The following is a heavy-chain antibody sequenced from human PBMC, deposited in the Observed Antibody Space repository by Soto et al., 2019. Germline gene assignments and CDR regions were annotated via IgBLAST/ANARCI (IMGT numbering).Heavy chain of an antibody. Sequence: QVQLVQSGAEVKNHGSSVKVSCKTSGGTFSNDAISWVRQAPGQGLEWMGGIISIYGTTHYAQKFQDRVKLTADESTGTAYMELSSLRSEDTGVYYCAREGMGTLVGGMDVWGKGTKVTVSS. V-gene: IGHV1-69*01. CDR1: GGTFSNDA. D-gene: IGHD6-6*01. J-gene: IGHJ6*04. CDR3: AREGMGTLVGGMDV. CDR2: IISIYGTT.